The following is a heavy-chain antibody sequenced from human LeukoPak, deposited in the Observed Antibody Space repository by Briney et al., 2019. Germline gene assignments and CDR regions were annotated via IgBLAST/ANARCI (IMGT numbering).Heavy chain of an antibody. CDR2: VSRSGGHT. CDR1: GFAFSTFP. D-gene: IGHD4-17*01. J-gene: IGHJ3*02. CDR3: AKGGASVTDAPHGDVVTTTLDGFDI. V-gene: IGHV3-23*01. Sequence: GGSLRLSCVASGFAFSTFPMSWVRQPPGKGLEWVSAVSRSGGHTFYLDSAKGRVTISRDNSKKTLYLQMNSLRVDDTAVYYCAKGGASVTDAPHGDVVTTTLDGFDIWGQGTMVTVSS.